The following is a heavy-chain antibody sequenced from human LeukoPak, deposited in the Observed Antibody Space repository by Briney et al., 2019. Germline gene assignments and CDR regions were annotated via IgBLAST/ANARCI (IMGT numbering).Heavy chain of an antibody. D-gene: IGHD2-15*01. J-gene: IGHJ3*02. CDR2: IYYSGST. CDR1: GGSISSYY. Sequence: PSETLSLTCTVSGGSISSYYWSWIRQPPGKGLEWIGYIYYSGSTNYNPSLKSRVTISVDTSKNKFSLKLSSVTAADTAVYYCARDMRCSGGSCYDAFDIWGQGTMVTVSS. CDR3: ARDMRCSGGSCYDAFDI. V-gene: IGHV4-59*01.